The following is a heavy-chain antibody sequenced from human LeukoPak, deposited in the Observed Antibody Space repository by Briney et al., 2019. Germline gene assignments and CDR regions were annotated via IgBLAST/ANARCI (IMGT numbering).Heavy chain of an antibody. Sequence: GGSLRLSCLASGFTFGDYAMSWVRQAPGKGLKWVGFVRSKAYGGTTQYAASVKGRFTISRDDSKSIAYLHMNSLKSEDTAVYYCTRGGGSTGWFRNYWGQGTLVTVSS. D-gene: IGHD6-19*01. CDR3: TRGGGSTGWFRNY. J-gene: IGHJ4*02. CDR1: GFTFGDYA. V-gene: IGHV3-49*04. CDR2: VRSKAYGGTT.